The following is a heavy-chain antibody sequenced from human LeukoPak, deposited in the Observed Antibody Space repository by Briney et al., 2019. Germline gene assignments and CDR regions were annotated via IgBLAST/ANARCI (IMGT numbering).Heavy chain of an antibody. Sequence: GGSLRLSCAASGFTFSNYGMHWVRQAPGKGLEWVAFIRYDGNNKYYVDSVKDRFNISRDNSKNTLFLQMNSLRAEDTALYYCATDGIKYYSDNTAYYLDYWGQGTRVTVSS. CDR3: ATDGIKYYSDNTAYYLDY. V-gene: IGHV3-30*02. J-gene: IGHJ4*02. CDR2: IRYDGNNK. D-gene: IGHD3-22*01. CDR1: GFTFSNYG.